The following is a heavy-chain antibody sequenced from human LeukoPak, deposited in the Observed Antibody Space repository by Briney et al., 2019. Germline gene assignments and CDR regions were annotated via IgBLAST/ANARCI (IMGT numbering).Heavy chain of an antibody. CDR3: ARGRTEQRAAAGTDLVDY. Sequence: PSETLSLTCTVSGGSISSGDYYWSWIRQPPGKGLEWIGYIYYSGSTYYNPSLKSRVTISVDTSKNQFSLKLSSVTAADTAVYYCARGRTEQRAAAGTDLVDYWGQGTLVTVSS. J-gene: IGHJ4*02. CDR2: IYYSGST. D-gene: IGHD6-13*01. V-gene: IGHV4-30-4*01. CDR1: GGSISSGDYY.